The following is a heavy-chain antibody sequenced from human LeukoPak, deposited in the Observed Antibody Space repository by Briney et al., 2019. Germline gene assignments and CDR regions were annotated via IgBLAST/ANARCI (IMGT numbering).Heavy chain of an antibody. CDR3: ATSTGYSSGWILWYYFDY. CDR1: GYTLTELS. V-gene: IGHV1-24*01. CDR2: FDPEDGET. Sequence: ASVKVSCKVSGYTLTELSMHWVRQAPGKGLEWMEGFDPEDGETIYAQKFQGRVTMTEDTSTDTAYMELSSLRSEDTAVYYCATSTGYSSGWILWYYFDYWGQGTLVTVSS. D-gene: IGHD6-19*01. J-gene: IGHJ4*02.